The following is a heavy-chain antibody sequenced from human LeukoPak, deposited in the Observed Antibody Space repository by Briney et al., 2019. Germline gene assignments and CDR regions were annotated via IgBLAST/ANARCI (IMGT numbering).Heavy chain of an antibody. Sequence: GGSLRLSCAASGFTFSSYAMSWVRQAPGKGLEWVSDISGSGGSTYYADSVKGRFTISRDNSKNTLYLQMNSLRAEDMAVYYCAKWGAYYYGSGSYSELDYWGQGTLVTVSS. CDR2: ISGSGGST. D-gene: IGHD3-10*01. CDR1: GFTFSSYA. J-gene: IGHJ4*02. V-gene: IGHV3-23*01. CDR3: AKWGAYYYGSGSYSELDY.